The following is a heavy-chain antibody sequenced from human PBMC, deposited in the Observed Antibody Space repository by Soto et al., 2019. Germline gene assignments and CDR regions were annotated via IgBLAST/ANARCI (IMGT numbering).Heavy chain of an antibody. J-gene: IGHJ4*02. D-gene: IGHD3-22*01. Sequence: GGSLRLSCAASVFTFRSYAMIWVRQPPGKGLEWVSGIGGSSDSTFYAHSVKGRFTISRDNSKDTLYLQMNSLRAEDTAVYYCAKRDSTGYYYFNYWGQGTLVTVSS. CDR2: IGGSSDST. V-gene: IGHV3-23*01. CDR3: AKRDSTGYYYFNY. CDR1: VFTFRSYA.